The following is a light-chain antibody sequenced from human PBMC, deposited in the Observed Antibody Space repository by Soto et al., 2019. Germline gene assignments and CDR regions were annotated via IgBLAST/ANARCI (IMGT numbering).Light chain of an antibody. CDR2: DAS. Sequence: DIQMTQSPSTLSASVGDRVTVTCRASQSISRWLAWFQQKPGTAPKLLIYDASSLQSGVPSRFSGSGSGTEFTLTISSLQPDDFATYYCQQYSNHWTFGQGTKVEIK. V-gene: IGKV1-5*01. J-gene: IGKJ1*01. CDR1: QSISRW. CDR3: QQYSNHWT.